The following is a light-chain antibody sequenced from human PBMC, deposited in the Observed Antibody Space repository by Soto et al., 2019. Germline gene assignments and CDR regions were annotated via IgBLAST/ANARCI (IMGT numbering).Light chain of an antibody. CDR1: QSIDTY. V-gene: IGKV1-39*01. CDR2: AAS. Sequence: DIQMTQSPSSLSASVGDRVTITCRASQSIDTYLNWYQRKPGKAPNVLIYAASTLQSGVPTRFSGSGSGTDFTLTISSLQPEDFATYYCQQSYSVPRMFGLGTKVEIK. J-gene: IGKJ1*01. CDR3: QQSYSVPRM.